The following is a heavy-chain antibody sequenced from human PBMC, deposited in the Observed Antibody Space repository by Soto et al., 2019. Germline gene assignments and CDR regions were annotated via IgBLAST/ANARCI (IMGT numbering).Heavy chain of an antibody. CDR2: IIPIFGTA. CDR1: GGTFSSYA. V-gene: IGHV1-69*06. D-gene: IGHD2-2*01. Sequence: QVQLVQSGAEVKKPGSSVKVSCKASGGTFSSYAISWVRQAPGQGLEWMGGIIPIFGTANYAQKVQGRVTITAVKSTSTAYMELSSLRSEDTAVYYCARGTIVVVPAAVGGYYGMDVWGQGTTVTVSS. J-gene: IGHJ6*02. CDR3: ARGTIVVVPAAVGGYYGMDV.